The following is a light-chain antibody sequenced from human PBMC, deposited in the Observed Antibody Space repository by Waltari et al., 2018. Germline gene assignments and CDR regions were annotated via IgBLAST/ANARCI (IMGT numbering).Light chain of an antibody. V-gene: IGKV4-1*01. CDR1: QTVLDSSTNKNY. CDR2: WAS. J-gene: IGKJ2*01. Sequence: DLVMTQSPDSLAVSLGERATINCRSGQTVLDSSTNKNYVAWYQQKTGQPPKLLIYWASTRESGVPGRFSGSGSGTEFTLTVSSLQAEDVAVYYCQQYYDIPYTFGQGTKLEI. CDR3: QQYYDIPYT.